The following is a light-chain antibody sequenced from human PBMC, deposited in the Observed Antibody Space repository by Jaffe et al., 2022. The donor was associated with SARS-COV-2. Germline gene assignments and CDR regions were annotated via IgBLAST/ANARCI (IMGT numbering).Light chain of an antibody. J-gene: IGLJ3*02. V-gene: IGLV2-11*01. CDR2: DVS. Sequence: QSALTQPPSVSGSPGQSVTISCTGTSSDVGSYNYVSWYQQHPGKAPKLMIYDVSKRPSGVPDRFSGSKSGNTASLTISGLQAEDEADYYCCSYAGSPWVFGGGTKVTVL. CDR1: SSDVGSYNY. CDR3: CSYAGSPWV.